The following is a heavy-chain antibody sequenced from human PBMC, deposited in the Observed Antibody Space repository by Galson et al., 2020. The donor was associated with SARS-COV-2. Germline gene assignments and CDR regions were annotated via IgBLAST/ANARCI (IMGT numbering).Heavy chain of an antibody. D-gene: IGHD1-1*01. CDR3: ARDKTGTADNWFDP. Sequence: SVKVSCKASGYTFTAYYIHWVRQAPGQGLQWMGWISPNSGGTHYAQNFQGRVTISRDTSISTAYMELSRLRSDDTAVYYCARDKTGTADNWFDPWGQGTLVTVSS. J-gene: IGHJ5*02. CDR1: GYTFTAYY. CDR2: ISPNSGGT. V-gene: IGHV1-2*02.